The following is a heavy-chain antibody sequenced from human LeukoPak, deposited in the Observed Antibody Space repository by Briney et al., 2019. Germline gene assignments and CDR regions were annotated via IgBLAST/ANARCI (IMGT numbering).Heavy chain of an antibody. D-gene: IGHD3-9*01. V-gene: IGHV3-21*01. CDR1: GFTFSSYS. Sequence: PGGSLRLSCAASGFTFSSYSMNWVRQAPGKGLEWVSSISSSSSYIYYADSVKGRFTISRDNAKNSLYLQMNSLRAEDTAVYYCARGQYYDILTEGLDYWGQGTLVTVSS. CDR2: ISSSSSYI. CDR3: ARGQYYDILTEGLDY. J-gene: IGHJ4*02.